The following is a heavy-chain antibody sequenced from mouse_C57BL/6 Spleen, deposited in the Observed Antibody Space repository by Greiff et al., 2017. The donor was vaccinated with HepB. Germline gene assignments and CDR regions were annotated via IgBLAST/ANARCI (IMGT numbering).Heavy chain of an antibody. Sequence: QVQLQQSGAELVKPGASVKLSCKASGYTFTSYWMQWVKQRPGQGLEWIGEIDPSDSYTNYNQKFKGKATLTVDPSSSTAFMQLSSLTSEDSAVYYCARTSSVGYFDVWGTGTTVTVSS. CDR2: IDPSDSYT. J-gene: IGHJ1*03. D-gene: IGHD6-1*01. V-gene: IGHV1-50*01. CDR3: ARTSSVGYFDV. CDR1: GYTFTSYW.